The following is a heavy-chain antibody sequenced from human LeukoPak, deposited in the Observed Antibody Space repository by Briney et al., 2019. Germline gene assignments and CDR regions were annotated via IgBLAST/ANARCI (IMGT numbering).Heavy chain of an antibody. Sequence: SETLSLTCTVSGGSISSSSYYWGWIRQPPGKGLEWIGSIYYSGSTYYNPSLKSRVTISVDTSKNQFSLKLSSVTAADTAVYYCARRRPGRGGVSLLDYWGQGTLVTVSS. V-gene: IGHV4-39*07. CDR3: ARRRPGRGGVSLLDY. J-gene: IGHJ4*02. CDR1: GGSISSSSYY. CDR2: IYYSGST. D-gene: IGHD3-16*01.